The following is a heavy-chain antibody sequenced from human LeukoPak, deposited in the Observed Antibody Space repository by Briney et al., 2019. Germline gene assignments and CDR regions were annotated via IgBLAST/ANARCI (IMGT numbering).Heavy chain of an antibody. CDR1: GFTFSSYA. V-gene: IGHV3-23*01. CDR2: ISGSGGST. J-gene: IGHJ4*02. CDR3: AKDREQWLPSGEFDY. Sequence: GGSLRLSCAASGFTFSSYAMSWVRQAPGKGLEWVSAISGSGGSTYYADSVKGRFTISRGNSKNTLYLQMNSLRAEDTAVYYCAKDREQWLPSGEFDYWGQGTLVTVSS. D-gene: IGHD6-19*01.